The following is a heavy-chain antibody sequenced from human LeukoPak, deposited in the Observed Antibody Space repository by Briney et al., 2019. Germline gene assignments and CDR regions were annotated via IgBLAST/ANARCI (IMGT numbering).Heavy chain of an antibody. J-gene: IGHJ4*02. CDR1: GFTFSTPA. V-gene: IGHV3-23*01. CDR2: ISGSGAT. D-gene: IGHD7-27*01. CDR3: AKDLNWGGR. Sequence: PGGSLRLSCAASGFTFSTPAMTWVRQAPGKGLEWVSGISGSGATDYADSVKGRFTISRDNSKNTLYLQINSLRAEDTAVYYCAKDLNWGGRWGRGTLVTVSS.